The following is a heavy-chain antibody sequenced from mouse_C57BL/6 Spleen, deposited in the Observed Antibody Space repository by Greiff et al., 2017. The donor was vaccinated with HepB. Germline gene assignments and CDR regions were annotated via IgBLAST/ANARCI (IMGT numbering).Heavy chain of an antibody. CDR1: GYAFSSSW. V-gene: IGHV1-82*01. Sequence: SGPELVKPGASVKISCKASGYAFSSSWMNWVKQRPGKGLEWIGRIYPGDGDTNYNGKFKGKATLTADKSSSTAYMQLSSLTSEDSAVYFCTPLLDYDYFDYWGQGTTLTVSS. D-gene: IGHD2-4*01. CDR3: TPLLDYDYFDY. CDR2: IYPGDGDT. J-gene: IGHJ2*01.